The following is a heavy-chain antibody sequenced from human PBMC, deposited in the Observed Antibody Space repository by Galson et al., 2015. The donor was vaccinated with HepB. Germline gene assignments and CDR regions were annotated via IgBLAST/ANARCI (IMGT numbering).Heavy chain of an antibody. J-gene: IGHJ6*03. CDR1: GFTFSSYA. Sequence: SLRLSCAASGFTFSSYAMSWVRQAPGKGLEWVSAISGSGGSTYYADSVKGRFTIPRDNSKNTLYLQMNSLRAEDTAVYYCAKDGYYYGSGSYLNPYYYYYMDVWGKGTTVTVSS. D-gene: IGHD3-10*01. V-gene: IGHV3-23*01. CDR2: ISGSGGST. CDR3: AKDGYYYGSGSYLNPYYYYYMDV.